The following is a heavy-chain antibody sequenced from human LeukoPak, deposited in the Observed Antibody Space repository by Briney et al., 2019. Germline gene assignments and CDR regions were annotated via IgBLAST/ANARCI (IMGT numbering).Heavy chain of an antibody. CDR2: IYYSGST. V-gene: IGHV4-59*01. Sequence: SETLSLTCTVSGGSISSYYWSWIRQPPGKGLEWIGYIYYSGSTNCNPSLKSRVTISVDTSKNQFSLKLSSVTAADTAVYYCAGSIAARGVVDYWGQGTLVTVSS. D-gene: IGHD6-6*01. J-gene: IGHJ4*02. CDR3: AGSIAARGVVDY. CDR1: GGSISSYY.